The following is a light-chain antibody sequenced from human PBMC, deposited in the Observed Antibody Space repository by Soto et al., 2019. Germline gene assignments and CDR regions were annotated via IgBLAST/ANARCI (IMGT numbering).Light chain of an antibody. CDR3: CSYAGSSTSWV. CDR2: EGS. Sequence: QSALTQPASVSGSPGQSITISCTGTISDVGSYDLVSWYQQRPGKAPKLMIYEGSKRPSGVSSRFSGSKSGNTASLTISGLQAEDEADYYCCSYAGSSTSWVFGGGTKVTVL. J-gene: IGLJ3*02. V-gene: IGLV2-23*01. CDR1: ISDVGSYDL.